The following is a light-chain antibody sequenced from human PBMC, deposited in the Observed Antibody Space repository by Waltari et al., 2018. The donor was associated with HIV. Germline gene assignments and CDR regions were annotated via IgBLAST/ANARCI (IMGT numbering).Light chain of an antibody. CDR2: LNSDGSH. CDR1: SGHSSYV. J-gene: IGLJ2*01. Sequence: QLVLTQSPSASASLGASVKLTCTLSSGHSSYVIAWHQQQPKKGPRYLMKLNSDGSHFKGDGIPDRFSGSSSGAERYLTISSLQSEDEADYYCQTWGTGIVVFGGGTNLTVL. CDR3: QTWGTGIVV. V-gene: IGLV4-69*01.